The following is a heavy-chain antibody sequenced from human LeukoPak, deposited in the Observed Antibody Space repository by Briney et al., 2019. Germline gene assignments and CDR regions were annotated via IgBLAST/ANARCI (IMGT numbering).Heavy chain of an antibody. CDR3: ARAVGAYFDY. J-gene: IGHJ4*02. V-gene: IGHV4-4*07. CDR1: GGTIRSYY. CDR2: IYTSGST. Sequence: SETLSLTCPFSGGTIRSYYWSWIRQPAGKGLEWIGRIYTSGSTNYNPSLKSRVTISVDKSKNQFSLKLSSVTAADTAVYYCARAVGAYFDYWGQGTLVTVSS.